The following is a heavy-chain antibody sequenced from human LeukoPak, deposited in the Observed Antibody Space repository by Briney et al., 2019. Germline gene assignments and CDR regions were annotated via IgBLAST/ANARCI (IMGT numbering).Heavy chain of an antibody. Sequence: SVKVSCKASGGTFTSYAISWVRQAPGQGLKWMGGIIPIFGTANYARKFQGRVTITADESTSTAYMELSSLRSEDTAVYYCARGTVSDIDYYYYYGMDVWGQGTTVTVSS. CDR3: ARGTVSDIDYYYYYGMDV. CDR1: GGTFTSYA. J-gene: IGHJ6*02. V-gene: IGHV1-69*13. D-gene: IGHD1-14*01. CDR2: IIPIFGTA.